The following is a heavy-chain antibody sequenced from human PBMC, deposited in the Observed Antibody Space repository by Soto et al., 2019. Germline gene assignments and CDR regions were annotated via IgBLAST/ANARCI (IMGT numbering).Heavy chain of an antibody. CDR1: GFTFSSYA. Sequence: GGSLRLSCAASGFTFSSYAMHWVRQAPGEGLEWVAVISFHGTNKNYADSVKGRFTISRDNSNNTVFLEMNSLRPEDTAMYYCARDGRAYSGQDSLDFWGQGTPVTVSS. CDR2: ISFHGTNK. V-gene: IGHV3-30-3*01. D-gene: IGHD5-12*01. CDR3: ARDGRAYSGQDSLDF. J-gene: IGHJ4*02.